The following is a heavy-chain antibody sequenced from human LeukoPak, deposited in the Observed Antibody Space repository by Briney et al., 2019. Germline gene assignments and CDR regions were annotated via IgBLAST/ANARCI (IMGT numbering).Heavy chain of an antibody. CDR2: IYTSGST. CDR1: GGSISSYY. Sequence: PSETLSLTCTVSGGSISSYYWSWIRQPPGKGLEWIGYIYTSGSTNYNPSLKSRVTISVDTSKNQFSLKLSSVTAADTAVYSCASVGYYDSSGAFDYWGQGTLVTVSS. D-gene: IGHD3-22*01. J-gene: IGHJ4*02. CDR3: ASVGYYDSSGAFDY. V-gene: IGHV4-4*09.